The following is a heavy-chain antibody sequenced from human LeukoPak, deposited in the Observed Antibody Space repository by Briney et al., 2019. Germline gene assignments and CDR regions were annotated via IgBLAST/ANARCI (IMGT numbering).Heavy chain of an antibody. CDR3: ARDRGGRYSSPNFDY. D-gene: IGHD6-13*01. CDR1: GYTFTSYG. J-gene: IGHJ4*02. Sequence: ASVKVSCKASGYTFTSYGISWVRQAPGQGLEWMGWISAYNGNTNYAQKLQGRVTMTTDTSTSTAYMELRSLRSDDTAVYYCARDRGGRYSSPNFDYWGQGTLVTVSS. CDR2: ISAYNGNT. V-gene: IGHV1-18*01.